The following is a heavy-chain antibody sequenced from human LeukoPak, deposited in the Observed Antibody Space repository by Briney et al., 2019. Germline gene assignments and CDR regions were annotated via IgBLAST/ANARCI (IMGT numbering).Heavy chain of an antibody. D-gene: IGHD6-19*01. J-gene: IGHJ4*02. CDR2: IYYSGST. V-gene: IGHV4-59*08. CDR3: ARRGGVAGALDY. CDR1: GGSISSYY. Sequence: PSETLSLTCTVSGGSISSYYWSWIRQPPGKGLEWIGYIYYSGSTNYNPSLKSRVTISVDTSKNQFSLKLSSVTAADTAVYYCARRGGVAGALDYWRQGTLVTVSS.